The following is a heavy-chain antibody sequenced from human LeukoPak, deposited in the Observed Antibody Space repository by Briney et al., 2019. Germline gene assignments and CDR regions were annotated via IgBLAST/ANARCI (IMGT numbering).Heavy chain of an antibody. CDR2: IYSSGNT. CDR1: GASISSSNYY. CDR3: AKSNGYGLIDY. V-gene: IGHV4-39*01. D-gene: IGHD5-12*01. Sequence: SETLSLTCAVSGASISSSNYYWGRVRQSPGKGLEWIGNIYSSGNTYYNASLKSRVTMYIDTSKSQFSLKLSSVTAADTAMYYCAKSNGYGLIDYWGQGTLVTVSS. J-gene: IGHJ4*02.